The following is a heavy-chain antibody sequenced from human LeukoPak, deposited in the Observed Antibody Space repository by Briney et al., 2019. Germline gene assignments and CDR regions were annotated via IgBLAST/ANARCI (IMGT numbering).Heavy chain of an antibody. CDR1: GFTFSGYY. D-gene: IGHD2-2*01. CDR2: ISSSGSTI. J-gene: IGHJ6*03. V-gene: IGHV3-11*01. Sequence: PGGSLRLSCAASGFTFSGYYMSWFRQAPGKGLEWVSYISSSGSTIYYADSVKGRFTISRDNAKNSLYLQMNSLRAEDTAVYYCARISASGPVVPAADGWYYYYMDVWGKGTTVTVSS. CDR3: ARISASGPVVPAADGWYYYYMDV.